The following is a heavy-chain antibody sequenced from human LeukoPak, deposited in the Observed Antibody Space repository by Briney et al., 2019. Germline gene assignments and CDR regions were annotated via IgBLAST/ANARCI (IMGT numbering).Heavy chain of an antibody. CDR2: LSGSGGST. CDR3: AKDPVGGLDY. J-gene: IGHJ4*02. CDR1: GFTFSSYA. Sequence: AGGSLRLPCAPSGFTFSSYAMSWVRQAPGKGLEWVSALSGSGGSTYYTDSVKGRLTISRDNSKNTLYLQMNSLRAEDTAVYYCAKDPVGGLDYWGQGTMVTVSS. D-gene: IGHD1-26*01. V-gene: IGHV3-23*01.